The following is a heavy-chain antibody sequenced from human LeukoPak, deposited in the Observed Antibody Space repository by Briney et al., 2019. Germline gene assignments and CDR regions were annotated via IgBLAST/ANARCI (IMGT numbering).Heavy chain of an antibody. J-gene: IGHJ4*02. CDR2: ISSSSYI. V-gene: IGHV3-21*04. Sequence: GGSLRLSCAASEFTFNNYAMNWVRQAPGKGLEWVSSISSSSYIYYADSVKGRFTISRDNAKNSLYLQMNSLRAEDTALYYCAKDNYYDSSGNFDYWGQGTLVTVSS. CDR3: AKDNYYDSSGNFDY. CDR1: EFTFNNYA. D-gene: IGHD3-22*01.